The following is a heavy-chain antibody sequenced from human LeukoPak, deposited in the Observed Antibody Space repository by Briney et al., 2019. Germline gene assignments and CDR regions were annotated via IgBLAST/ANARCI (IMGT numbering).Heavy chain of an antibody. Sequence: GGSLRLSCAASGFTFSNNAMNWVRQAPGKGLEWVSGISGSGGTTYYVDSVKGRFTISRDNSKNTLDLQMNSLRAEDTAVYYCAKGPCIAAAGCYFDYWGQGTLVTVSS. J-gene: IGHJ4*02. D-gene: IGHD6-13*01. CDR1: GFTFSNNA. V-gene: IGHV3-23*01. CDR2: ISGSGGTT. CDR3: AKGPCIAAAGCYFDY.